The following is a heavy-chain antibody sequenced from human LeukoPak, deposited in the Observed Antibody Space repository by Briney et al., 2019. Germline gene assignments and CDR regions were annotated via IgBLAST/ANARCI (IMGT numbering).Heavy chain of an antibody. CDR1: GFTFSTYG. Sequence: GGSLRLSCAASGFTFSTYGMHWVRQAPGKGLEWVALITYDGYYKYYSDSVKGRFTISSDTSKNTLSLQMNSLRAEDTAVYYCARDLSPVVQASPMGYWGQGTLVTVSS. CDR3: ARDLSPVVQASPMGY. J-gene: IGHJ4*02. V-gene: IGHV3-30*03. CDR2: ITYDGYYK. D-gene: IGHD4-23*01.